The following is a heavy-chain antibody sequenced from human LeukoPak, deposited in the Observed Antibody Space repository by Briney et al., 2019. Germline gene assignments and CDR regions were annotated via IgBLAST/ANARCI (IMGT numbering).Heavy chain of an antibody. CDR1: GGSFGGYY. CDR2: IYYSGST. Sequence: SETLSLTCAVYGGSFGGYYWSWIRQPPGKGLEWIGSIYYSGSTYYNPSLKSRVTISVDTSKNQFSLKLSSVTAADTAVYYCATPYGDYVGLGYWGQGTLVTVSS. V-gene: IGHV4-34*01. D-gene: IGHD4-17*01. J-gene: IGHJ4*02. CDR3: ATPYGDYVGLGY.